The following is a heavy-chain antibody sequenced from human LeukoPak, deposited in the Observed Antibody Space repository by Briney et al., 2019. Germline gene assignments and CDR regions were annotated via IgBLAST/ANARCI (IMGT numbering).Heavy chain of an antibody. CDR1: GFTFSSDE. CDR2: ISSSGSTI. J-gene: IGHJ4*02. Sequence: GGSLRLSCAASGFTFSSDEMNWVRQAPGKGREWVSYISSSGSTIYYADFVKGRFTISRDNAKNSLYLQMNSLRAEDTAVYYCARFSSGWLLVDYWGQGTLVTVSS. D-gene: IGHD6-19*01. CDR3: ARFSSGWLLVDY. V-gene: IGHV3-48*03.